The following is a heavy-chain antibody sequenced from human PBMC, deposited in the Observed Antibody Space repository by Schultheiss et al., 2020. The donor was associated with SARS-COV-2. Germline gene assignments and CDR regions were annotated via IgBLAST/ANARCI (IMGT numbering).Heavy chain of an antibody. Sequence: SETLSLTCAVSGYSISSGYYWGWIRQPPGKGLEWIGEINHSGSTNYNPSLKSRVTISVDTSKNQFSLKLSSVTAADTAVYYCARMNYGDCFDYWGQGTLVTVSS. V-gene: IGHV4-38-2*01. CDR3: ARMNYGDCFDY. CDR2: INHSGST. CDR1: GYSISSGYY. D-gene: IGHD1-7*01. J-gene: IGHJ4*02.